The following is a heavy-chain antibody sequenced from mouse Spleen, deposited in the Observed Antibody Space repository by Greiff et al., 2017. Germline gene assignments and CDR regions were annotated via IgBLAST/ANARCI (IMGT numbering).Heavy chain of an antibody. CDR2: ISYDGSN. Sequence: EVQVVESGPGLVKPSQSLSLTCSVTGYSITSGYYWNWIRQFPGNKLEWMGYISYDGSNNYNPSLKNRISITRDTSKNQFFLKLNSVTTEDTATYYCARGGSKAWFAYWGQGTLVTVSA. CDR1: GYSITSGYY. J-gene: IGHJ3*01. V-gene: IGHV3-6*01. CDR3: ARGGSKAWFAY. D-gene: IGHD1-3*01.